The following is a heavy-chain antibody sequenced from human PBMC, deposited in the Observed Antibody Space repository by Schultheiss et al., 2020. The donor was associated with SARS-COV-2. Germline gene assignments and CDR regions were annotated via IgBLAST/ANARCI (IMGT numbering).Heavy chain of an antibody. Sequence: GGSLRLSCAASGFTVSSNYMSWVRQAPGKGLEWVSVIYSGGSTYYADSVKGRFTISRHNSKNTLYLQMNSLRAEDTAVYYCARVAGMEKDSSSWEPFDYWGQGTLVTVSS. CDR1: GFTVSSNY. CDR3: ARVAGMEKDSSSWEPFDY. V-gene: IGHV3-53*04. CDR2: IYSGGST. J-gene: IGHJ4*02. D-gene: IGHD6-13*01.